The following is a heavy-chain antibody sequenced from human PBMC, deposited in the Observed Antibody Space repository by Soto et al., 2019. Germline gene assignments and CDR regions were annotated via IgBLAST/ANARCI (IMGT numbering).Heavy chain of an antibody. CDR3: EGVDIVLGMDD. J-gene: IGHJ4*02. D-gene: IGHD2-2*03. CDR1: AFTFDRYW. V-gene: IGHV3-74*01. Sequence: PGVSLRLSFAASAFTFDRYWLHWVRQAPGTELVRVTHMNSDGSHTTYADDVKGRLTISRENDKNTLNLHIQSLSDADQDVYYTEGVDIVLGMDDWGVGTRVTV. CDR2: MNSDGSHT.